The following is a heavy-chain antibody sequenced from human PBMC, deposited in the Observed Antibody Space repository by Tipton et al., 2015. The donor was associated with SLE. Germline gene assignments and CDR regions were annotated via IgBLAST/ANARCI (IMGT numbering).Heavy chain of an antibody. V-gene: IGHV3-7*03. Sequence: GSLRLSCAASGFTFSSYWMSWVRQAPGKGLEWVANIKQDGSEKYYVDSVKGRFTISRDNAKNSLYLQMNSLRAEDTAVYYCARDRFGSGWSFLDYWGQGTLVTVSS. D-gene: IGHD6-19*01. CDR3: ARDRFGSGWSFLDY. CDR1: GFTFSSYW. CDR2: IKQDGSEK. J-gene: IGHJ4*02.